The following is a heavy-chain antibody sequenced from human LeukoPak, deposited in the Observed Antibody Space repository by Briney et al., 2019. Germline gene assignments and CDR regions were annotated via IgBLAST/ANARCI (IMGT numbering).Heavy chain of an antibody. D-gene: IGHD3-22*01. Sequence: GGSLRLSCAASGFTFDDYGMSWVRQAPGKGLEWVSGINWDGGSTGYADSVKGRFTISRDNAKNSLYLQMNSLRAEDTALYHCARSRGSGYYDYWGQGTLVTVSS. V-gene: IGHV3-20*01. CDR1: GFTFDDYG. CDR2: INWDGGST. J-gene: IGHJ4*02. CDR3: ARSRGSGYYDY.